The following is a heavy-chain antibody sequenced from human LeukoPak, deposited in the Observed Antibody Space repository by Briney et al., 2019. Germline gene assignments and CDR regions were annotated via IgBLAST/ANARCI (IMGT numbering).Heavy chain of an antibody. D-gene: IGHD2-21*01. V-gene: IGHV3-48*01. CDR1: GFIFSSYS. Sequence: GGSLRLSCAASGFIFSSYSMNWVRQAPGKGLEWVSYISSSNTVTYYADSVKGRFTISRDNAKNSLYLQMNSLRAEDTAVYYCAEAYGGGDVWGQGTTVTVSS. CDR3: AEAYGGGDV. CDR2: ISSSNTVT. J-gene: IGHJ6*02.